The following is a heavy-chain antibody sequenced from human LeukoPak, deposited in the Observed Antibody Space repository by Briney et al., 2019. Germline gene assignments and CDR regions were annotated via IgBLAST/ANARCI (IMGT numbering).Heavy chain of an antibody. CDR2: ISYDGSNK. D-gene: IGHD6-19*01. J-gene: IGHJ4*02. CDR1: GFTFSSYA. CDR3: AKGKQWLAPFDY. V-gene: IGHV3-30-3*01. Sequence: GGSLRLSCAASGFTFSSYAMHWVRQAPGKGLEWVAVISYDGSNKYYADSVKGRFTISRDNSKNTLYLQMNSLRAEDTAVYYCAKGKQWLAPFDYWGQGTLVTVSS.